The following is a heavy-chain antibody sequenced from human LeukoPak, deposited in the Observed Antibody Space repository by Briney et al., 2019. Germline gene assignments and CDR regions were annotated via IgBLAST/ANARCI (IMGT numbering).Heavy chain of an antibody. CDR2: IFFSGST. D-gene: IGHD5-24*01. J-gene: IGHJ4*02. V-gene: IGHV4-59*01. CDR3: ARGEMATTDNAFDI. CDR1: GGSFSGYY. Sequence: PSETLSLTCAVYGGSFSGYYWSWIRQPPGKGLEWIGYIFFSGSTNYNPSLKRRVTMSVDTSRNQFSLKLSSVTAADTAVYYCARGEMATTDNAFDIWGQGTLVTVSS.